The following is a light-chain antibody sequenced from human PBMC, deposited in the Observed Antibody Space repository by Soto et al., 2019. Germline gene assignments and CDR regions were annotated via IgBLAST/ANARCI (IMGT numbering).Light chain of an antibody. CDR2: NSS. V-gene: IGKV3-20*01. J-gene: IGKJ1*01. Sequence: EIVLTQSPGTLSLSPGERATLSCRASQSVRSNYLAWYQQKPGQAPRLLIYNSSTRATGIPDRFSGSGSGTAFTLTISRLEPEDFALYYCQRYRDLPQTLGQGTKGNIK. CDR3: QRYRDLPQT. CDR1: QSVRSNY.